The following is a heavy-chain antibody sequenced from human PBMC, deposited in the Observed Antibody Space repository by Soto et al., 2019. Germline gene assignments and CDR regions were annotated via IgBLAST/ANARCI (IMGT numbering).Heavy chain of an antibody. CDR1: GCSISSGGYY. V-gene: IGHV4-31*11. CDR3: ARAPYYYDSSGYQNFDY. J-gene: IGHJ4*02. CDR2: IYYSGST. D-gene: IGHD3-22*01. Sequence: SETLSLTCAVSGCSISSGGYYWSCIRQHPGKGLEWIGYIYYSGSTYYNPSLKSRVTISVDTSKNQFSLKLSSVTAADTAVYYCARAPYYYDSSGYQNFDYWGQGTLVTVSS.